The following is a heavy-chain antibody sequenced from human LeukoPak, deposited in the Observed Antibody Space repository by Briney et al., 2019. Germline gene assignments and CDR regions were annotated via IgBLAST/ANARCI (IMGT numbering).Heavy chain of an antibody. V-gene: IGHV1-8*01. J-gene: IGHJ4*02. Sequence: ASVKVSCKASGYTFTSYDINWVRQATGQGLEWMGWMNPNSGNTGYAQKFQGRVTMTEDTSTDTAYMELSSLRSEDTAVYYCATSAPARTVTTGLGYWGQGTLVTVSS. CDR2: MNPNSGNT. D-gene: IGHD4-17*01. CDR3: ATSAPARTVTTGLGY. CDR1: GYTFTSYD.